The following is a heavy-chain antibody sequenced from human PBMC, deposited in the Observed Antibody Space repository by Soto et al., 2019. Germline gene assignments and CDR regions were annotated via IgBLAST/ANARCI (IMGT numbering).Heavy chain of an antibody. J-gene: IGHJ4*02. V-gene: IGHV4-34*12. D-gene: IGHD3-10*01. CDR1: GGSFSDHY. CDR3: AIVGGFNYLSDY. CDR2: VIHRGST. Sequence: VQLQQWGAGLLKPSETLSLTCAVYGGSFSDHYWSGIRQPPGKGLEWIGEVIHRGSTNYNPSLKSRVTISVDTSKNQFSLKLSSVSAADTAVYYCAIVGGFNYLSDYWGQGTLVTVSS.